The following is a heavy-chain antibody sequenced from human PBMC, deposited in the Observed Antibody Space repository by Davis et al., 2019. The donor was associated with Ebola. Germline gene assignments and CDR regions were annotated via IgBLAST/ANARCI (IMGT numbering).Heavy chain of an antibody. J-gene: IGHJ6*02. Sequence: PGGSLSLSCAASGFTFSSYSMNWVRQAPGKGLEWVSSISSSSSYIYYADSVKGRFTISRDNAKNSLYLQMNSLRAEDTAVYYCARAGAGRMNGGPTVTTEYYYYGMDVWGQGTTVTVSS. D-gene: IGHD4-17*01. CDR3: ARAGAGRMNGGPTVTTEYYYYGMDV. CDR1: GFTFSSYS. V-gene: IGHV3-21*01. CDR2: ISSSSSYI.